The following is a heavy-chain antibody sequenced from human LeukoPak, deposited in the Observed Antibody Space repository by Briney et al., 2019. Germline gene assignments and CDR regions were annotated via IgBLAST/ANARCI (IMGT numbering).Heavy chain of an antibody. CDR2: IYYSGST. CDR1: GGSISSYY. CDR3: ARHWFYGSGELDY. D-gene: IGHD3-10*01. V-gene: IGHV4-59*08. J-gene: IGHJ4*02. Sequence: SETLSLTCTVSGGSISSYYWSWIRQPPGKGLEWIGYIYYSGSTNYNPSLYSRVTISVDTSKNQFSLKLSSVTAADTAVYYCARHWFYGSGELDYWGQGTLVTVSS.